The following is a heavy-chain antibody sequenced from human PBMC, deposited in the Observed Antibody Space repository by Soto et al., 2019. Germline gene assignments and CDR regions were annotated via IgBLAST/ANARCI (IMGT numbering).Heavy chain of an antibody. Sequence: QVQLVQSGAELRKPGASVKVSCKASGYPFISYGFSWVRQAPGQGLEWLGWISAYNGDTKYEQKFQGRITMTTDTSTSTAYRELRSVKSDYTAVYYCARDVAPAAISRPVDYWGQGTLVTVSS. CDR1: GYPFISYG. CDR3: ARDVAPAAISRPVDY. CDR2: ISAYNGDT. V-gene: IGHV1-18*01. D-gene: IGHD2-2*01. J-gene: IGHJ4*02.